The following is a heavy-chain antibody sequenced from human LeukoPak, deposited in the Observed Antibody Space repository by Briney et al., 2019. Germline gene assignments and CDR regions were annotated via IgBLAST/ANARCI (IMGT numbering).Heavy chain of an antibody. CDR3: AREVITMVRGVSGYYYYMDV. V-gene: IGHV3-48*03. CDR1: GFTFSSYE. Sequence: GGSLRLSCAASGFTFSSYEMNWVRQAPGKGLEWVSYISSSGSTIYYADSVKGRFTISRDNAKNSLYLQMNSLRAEDTAVYYCAREVITMVRGVSGYYYYMDVWGKGTTVTISS. CDR2: ISSSGSTI. J-gene: IGHJ6*03. D-gene: IGHD3-10*01.